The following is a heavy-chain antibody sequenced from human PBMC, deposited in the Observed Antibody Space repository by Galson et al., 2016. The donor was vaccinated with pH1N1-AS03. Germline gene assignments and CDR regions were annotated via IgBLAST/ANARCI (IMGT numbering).Heavy chain of an antibody. Sequence: ETLSLTCAVSGGSISHLSCTWIRQPPGKGLEWIGHVYNSGSTNYNPSLNNRVTISLDKSKNQIFLRLSSVPTSDTAVYYCARGNYGDYGGADWGQGTLVIVSS. V-gene: IGHV4-59*11. CDR3: ARGNYGDYGGAD. D-gene: IGHD4-17*01. J-gene: IGHJ1*01. CDR2: VYNSGST. CDR1: GGSISHLS.